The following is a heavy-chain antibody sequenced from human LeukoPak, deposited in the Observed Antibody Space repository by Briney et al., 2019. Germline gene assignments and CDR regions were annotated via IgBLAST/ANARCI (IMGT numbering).Heavy chain of an antibody. CDR3: ARALNRFLMHPYYFDY. CDR1: GYTFTGYY. CDR2: INPNSGGT. Sequence: ASVKVSCKASGYTFTGYYMHWVRQAPGQGLEWMGWINPNSGGTNYAQKFQGWVTMTRDTSISTAYMELSRLRSDDTAVYYCARALNRFLMHPYYFDYRGQGTLVTVSS. D-gene: IGHD2-8*01. V-gene: IGHV1-2*04. J-gene: IGHJ4*02.